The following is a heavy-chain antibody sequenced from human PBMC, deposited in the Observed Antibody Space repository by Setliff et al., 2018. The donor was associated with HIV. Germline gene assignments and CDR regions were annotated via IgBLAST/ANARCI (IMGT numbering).Heavy chain of an antibody. V-gene: IGHV3-7*01. CDR1: GFTFSSYW. Sequence: GGSLRLSCAASGFTFSSYWMSWVRQAPGKGLEWVANIKQDGSEKYYVDSVRGRFTISRDNARNSLLLQMNSLRADDTAVYYCARVRPLGYCSTGACPPDYWGQGTLVTVPQ. CDR2: IKQDGSEK. J-gene: IGHJ4*02. D-gene: IGHD2-8*01. CDR3: ARVRPLGYCSTGACPPDY.